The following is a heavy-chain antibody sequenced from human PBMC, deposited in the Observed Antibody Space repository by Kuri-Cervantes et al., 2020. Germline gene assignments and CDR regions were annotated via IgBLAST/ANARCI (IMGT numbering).Heavy chain of an antibody. CDR1: GFTFDDYA. Sequence: GGSLRLSCAASGFTFDDYAMHWVRQAPGKGLEWVSGISWNSGSIGYADSVKGRFTISRDNSKNTLYLQMNSLRAEDTAVYYCAKGGYSSSWYESDYYYYYGMDVWGQGTTVTVSS. CDR2: ISWNSGSI. CDR3: AKGGYSSSWYESDYYYYYGMDV. V-gene: IGHV3-9*01. J-gene: IGHJ6*02. D-gene: IGHD6-13*01.